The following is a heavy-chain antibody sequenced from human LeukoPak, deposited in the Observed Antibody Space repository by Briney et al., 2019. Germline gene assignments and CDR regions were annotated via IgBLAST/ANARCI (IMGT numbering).Heavy chain of an antibody. CDR1: GFTFSSYG. Sequence: GRSLRLSCAASGFTFSSYGMHWVRQAPGKGLEWVAVIWYDGSNKYYADSVKGGFTISRDNSKNTLYLQTNSLRADDTAVYYWARAYYDILTGYYTLPLGFDYWGQGTLVTVSS. J-gene: IGHJ4*02. CDR3: ARAYYDILTGYYTLPLGFDY. V-gene: IGHV3-33*01. CDR2: IWYDGSNK. D-gene: IGHD3-9*01.